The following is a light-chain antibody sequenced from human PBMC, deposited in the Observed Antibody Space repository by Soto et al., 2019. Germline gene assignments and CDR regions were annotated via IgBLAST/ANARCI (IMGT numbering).Light chain of an antibody. V-gene: IGKV1-5*03. Sequence: DIQMTQSPSTLSASVGDRVTVTCRASRSISSWVAWYQQKPGKAPKLLIYKASALESGVPSRFSGSGSGTEFTLTISSLQPDDFATYYCQQYNSSPWTFGQGTKGEVK. CDR1: RSISSW. CDR2: KAS. CDR3: QQYNSSPWT. J-gene: IGKJ1*01.